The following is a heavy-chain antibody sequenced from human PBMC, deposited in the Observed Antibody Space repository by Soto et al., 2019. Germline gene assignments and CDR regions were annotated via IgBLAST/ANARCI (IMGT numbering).Heavy chain of an antibody. J-gene: IGHJ4*02. D-gene: IGHD6-13*01. CDR1: GASMSTTDW. V-gene: IGHV4-4*02. Sequence: QVQLQESGPGLVKPSGTLPLTCAVSGASMSTTDWWSWVRQPPGKGLEWIGEIYHSVTTNYNPSLKSRLTMSVDKFKNHFSLTLTSVTAADTAVYYCAIPGAGDFDFWGQGTLVTVSS. CDR3: AIPGAGDFDF. CDR2: IYHSVTT.